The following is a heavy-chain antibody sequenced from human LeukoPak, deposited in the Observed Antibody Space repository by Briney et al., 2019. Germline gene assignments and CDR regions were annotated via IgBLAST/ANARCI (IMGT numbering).Heavy chain of an antibody. D-gene: IGHD5-24*01. V-gene: IGHV3-74*01. CDR2: INSDGSST. CDR1: GFIFSTYW. CDR3: ASQRWLHSSFDY. Sequence: GGSLRLSCAASGFIFSTYWMHWVRQAPGKGLVWVSRINSDGSSTRYADSVKGRFTISRDNAKTTLYLQMNSLRAEDTAVYYCASQRWLHSSFDYWGQGTLVTVSS. J-gene: IGHJ4*02.